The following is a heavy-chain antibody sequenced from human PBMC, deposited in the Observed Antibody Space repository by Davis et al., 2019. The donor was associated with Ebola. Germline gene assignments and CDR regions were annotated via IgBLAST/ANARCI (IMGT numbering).Heavy chain of an antibody. CDR3: ARRVRSSSDLDS. CDR2: MKDRGST. D-gene: IGHD3-3*01. CDR1: GGSIDNGYW. V-gene: IGHV4-4*02. Sequence: SETLSLTCGLSGGSIDNGYWWGWVRQAPGKGLEWITAMKDRGSTNNNPSLKSRVTISIDKSKNQIFLTLTSVTVADTAIYYCARRVRSSSDLDSWGQGTLVTVS. J-gene: IGHJ4*02.